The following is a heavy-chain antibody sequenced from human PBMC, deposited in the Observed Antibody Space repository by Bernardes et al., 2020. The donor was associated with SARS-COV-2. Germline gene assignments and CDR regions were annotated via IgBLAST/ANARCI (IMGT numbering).Heavy chain of an antibody. D-gene: IGHD5-12*01. Sequence: GGSLRPSCAASGFRFSSHTMHWVRQASGKGLEWVSSITSSSSYIFYADSVKGRFTITRDNAKNALYLQMNSLRDEDTARYFCARGPPDILATPREEYWGQGALVNVSS. CDR3: ARGPPDILATPREEY. CDR2: ITSSSSYI. J-gene: IGHJ4*02. V-gene: IGHV3-21*01. CDR1: GFRFSSHT.